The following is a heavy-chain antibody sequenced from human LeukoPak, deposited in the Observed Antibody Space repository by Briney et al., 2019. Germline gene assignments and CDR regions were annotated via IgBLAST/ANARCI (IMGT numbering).Heavy chain of an antibody. D-gene: IGHD6-6*01. CDR3: ARSLGDSSSSG. CDR2: IYYSGST. CDR1: GGSISSSSYY. J-gene: IGHJ4*02. V-gene: IGHV4-39*01. Sequence: PSETLSLTCTVSGGSISSSSYYWGWIRQPPGKGLEWIGSIYYSGSTYYNPSLKSRVTISVDTSKNQFSLKLSSVTAADTAVYCCARSLGDSSSSGWGQGTLVTVSS.